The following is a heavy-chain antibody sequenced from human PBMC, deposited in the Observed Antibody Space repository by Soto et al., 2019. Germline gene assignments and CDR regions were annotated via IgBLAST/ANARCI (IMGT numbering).Heavy chain of an antibody. CDR3: AKGVVVVVAATQSY. D-gene: IGHD2-15*01. V-gene: IGHV3-23*01. Sequence: PGGSLRLSCAASGFTFSSYAMSWVRQAPGKGLEWVSAISGSGGSTYYADSVKGRFTISRDNSKNTLYLQMNSLRAEDTAVYYCAKGVVVVVAATQSYWGQGTLVTVS. J-gene: IGHJ4*02. CDR1: GFTFSSYA. CDR2: ISGSGGST.